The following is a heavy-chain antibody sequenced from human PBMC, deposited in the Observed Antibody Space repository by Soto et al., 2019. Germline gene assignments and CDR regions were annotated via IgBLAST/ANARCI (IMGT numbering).Heavy chain of an antibody. CDR3: ARHDFYHRTFDI. CDR1: GGSVGSSAYY. V-gene: IGHV4-61*08. J-gene: IGHJ3*02. CDR2: TLYSGRP. Sequence: SETLSLTCRVSGGSVGSSAYYWSWIRQPPGKGLEWIGYTLYSGRPIYNPSLQSLQSRVTISVDTSRNQFSLRLTSVTAADTALYYCARHDFYHRTFDIWGQGTLVTVSS. D-gene: IGHD3-3*01.